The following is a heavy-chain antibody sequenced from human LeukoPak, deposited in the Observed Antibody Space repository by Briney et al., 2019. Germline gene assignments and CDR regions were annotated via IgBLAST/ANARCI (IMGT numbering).Heavy chain of an antibody. CDR3: ARGIAYSSSSARGYNYYYYGMDV. Sequence: SVKVSCKASGGTFSSYAISWVRQAPRQGLERMGRIIPMVGIANYVQKFQGRLTITADKSTSTAYMELSSLRSEDTAVYYCARGIAYSSSSARGYNYYYYGMDVWGQGTTVTVSS. CDR2: IIPMVGIA. CDR1: GGTFSSYA. V-gene: IGHV1-69*04. D-gene: IGHD6-6*01. J-gene: IGHJ6*02.